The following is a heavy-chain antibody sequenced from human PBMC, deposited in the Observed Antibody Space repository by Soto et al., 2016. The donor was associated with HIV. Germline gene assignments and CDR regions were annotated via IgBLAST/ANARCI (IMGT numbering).Heavy chain of an antibody. CDR3: VRSVYYYYYSMDV. CDR1: GGSFSDYY. J-gene: IGHJ6*02. Sequence: QVQLQQWGAGLLKPSETLSLTCAVYGGSFSDYYWNWIRQPPGKGLEWIGEINHSGSTNYNPSLKSRVTISVHTSKNQFSLKLSSVTAADTAVYYCVRSVYYYYYSMDVWGQGTTVTVS. CDR2: INHSGST. V-gene: IGHV4-34*01. D-gene: IGHD3-3*01.